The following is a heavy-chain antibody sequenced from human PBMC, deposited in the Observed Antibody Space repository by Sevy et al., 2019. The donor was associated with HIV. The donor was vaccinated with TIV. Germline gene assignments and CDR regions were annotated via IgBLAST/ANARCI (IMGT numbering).Heavy chain of an antibody. V-gene: IGHV3-23*01. CDR2: ISASGGST. D-gene: IGHD3-3*01. CDR1: GFTFNSYA. Sequence: GGSLRLSCAASGFTFNSYAMSWVRQAPGKGLEWVSAISASGGSTYYADSVKGRFTISRDKSKNTLYVQMNSLRAEDTAVYYCAKVRTAPDFWSGQHQTGGAFDIWGQGTMVTVSS. CDR3: AKVRTAPDFWSGQHQTGGAFDI. J-gene: IGHJ3*02.